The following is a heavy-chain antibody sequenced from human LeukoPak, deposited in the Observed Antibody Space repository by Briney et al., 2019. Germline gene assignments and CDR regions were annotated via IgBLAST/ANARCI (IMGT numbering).Heavy chain of an antibody. J-gene: IGHJ5*02. D-gene: IGHD2-2*02. CDR3: ARAIVVVPAAIFDP. CDR2: IYTSGST. Sequence: SETLSLTCTVSGGSISSGSYYWSWIRQPAGKGLEWIGRIYTSGSTNYNPSLKSRVTISVVTSKNQFSLKLSSVTAADTAVYYCARAIVVVPAAIFDPWGQGTLVTVSS. CDR1: GGSISSGSYY. V-gene: IGHV4-61*02.